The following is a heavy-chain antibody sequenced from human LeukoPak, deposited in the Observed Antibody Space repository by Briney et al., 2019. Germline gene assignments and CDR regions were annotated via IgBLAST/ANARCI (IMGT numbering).Heavy chain of an antibody. CDR3: ARDASGSYDP. CDR2: IYTSGST. D-gene: IGHD3-10*01. V-gene: IGHV4-61*02. J-gene: IGHJ5*02. Sequence: PSETLSLTCTVSGGSISSGSYYWSWIRQPAGKGLEWIGRIYTSGSTNYNPSLKSRVTMSLDTSKNQFSLNLYSVTAADTAVYYCARDASGSYDPWGQGILVIVSS. CDR1: GGSISSGSYY.